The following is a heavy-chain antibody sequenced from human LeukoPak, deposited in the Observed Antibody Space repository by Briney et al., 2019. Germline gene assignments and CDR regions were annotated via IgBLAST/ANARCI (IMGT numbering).Heavy chain of an antibody. CDR3: ARDHIGVGFHPTFDY. J-gene: IGHJ4*02. CDR1: GYTFTSHY. CDR2: INPSGGST. V-gene: IGHV1-46*01. Sequence: GASVKVPCKVSGYTFTSHYMHWVRQAPGQGLEWMGIINPSGGSTSYAQKFQGRVTMTRDTSTSTVYMELSSLRSEDTAVYYCARDHIGVGFHPTFDYWGQGTLVTVSS. D-gene: IGHD1-26*01.